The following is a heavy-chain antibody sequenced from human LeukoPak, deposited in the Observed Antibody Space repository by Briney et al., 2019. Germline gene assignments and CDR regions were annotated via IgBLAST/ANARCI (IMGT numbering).Heavy chain of an antibody. Sequence: GGSLRLSCTTSGFTFGDYAMSWVRQAPGKGLEWVGFIRSKIYGGTTEHAASVKGRFTISRDDSKSIAYLQMNSLKTEDTAVYYCTQYGDNANLDYWGQGTLVTVSS. CDR1: GFTFGDYA. J-gene: IGHJ4*02. V-gene: IGHV3-49*04. CDR3: TQYGDNANLDY. D-gene: IGHD4-17*01. CDR2: IRSKIYGGTT.